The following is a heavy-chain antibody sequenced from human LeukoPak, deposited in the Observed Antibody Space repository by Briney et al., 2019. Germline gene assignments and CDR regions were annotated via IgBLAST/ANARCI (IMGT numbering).Heavy chain of an antibody. D-gene: IGHD2-2*01. CDR3: ARDLCTSTSCYYNWFDP. CDR2: IIPIFGTA. Sequence: SVKVSCKASGGTFSSYAIGWVRQAPGQGLEWMGGIIPIFGTANYAQKFQGRVTITADESTSTAYMELSSLRSEDTAVYYCARDLCTSTSCYYNWFDPWGQGTLVTVSS. J-gene: IGHJ5*02. V-gene: IGHV1-69*13. CDR1: GGTFSSYA.